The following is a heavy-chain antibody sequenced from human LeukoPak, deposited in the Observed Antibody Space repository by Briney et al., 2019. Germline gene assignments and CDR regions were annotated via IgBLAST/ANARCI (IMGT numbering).Heavy chain of an antibody. CDR1: GYTFTNNY. V-gene: IGHV1-46*01. D-gene: IGHD6-6*01. Sequence: GASVKVSCKASGYTFTNNYLHWVRQAPGQGLEWMGMIYPRDGSTSYAQNFQGRVTVTRDTSTTTVHMELRGLRSEDTAVYYCARTAARRFDYWGQGTLVTVSS. CDR3: ARTAARRFDY. J-gene: IGHJ4*02. CDR2: IYPRDGST.